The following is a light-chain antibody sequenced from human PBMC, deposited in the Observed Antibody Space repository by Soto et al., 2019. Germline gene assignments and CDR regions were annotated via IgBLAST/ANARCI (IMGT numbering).Light chain of an antibody. CDR3: QQYNNWPYT. V-gene: IGKV3-15*01. CDR2: GAS. CDR1: QSVNSN. J-gene: IGKJ2*01. Sequence: EIMMTQSPATLSVSPGERATLSCRASQSVNSNLAWYQQKPGQAPRLLIYGASTRATGIPARFSGSGSGTEFTLTISSLQSEDFAVYHCQQYNNWPYTFGQGTKLEIK.